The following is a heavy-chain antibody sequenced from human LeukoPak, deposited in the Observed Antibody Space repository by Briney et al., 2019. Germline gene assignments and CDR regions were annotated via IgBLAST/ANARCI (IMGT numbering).Heavy chain of an antibody. CDR1: GGSLTTNTFY. J-gene: IGHJ4*02. Sequence: PSETLSLTCTLSGGSLTTNTFYWGWLRQPPGKGLEWLGTVYYTGITHYNPSLKSRITISVDTSKNHFSLNLTSVTAADTAVYFCARHGILTDHSIRYWGQGLLVTVSS. V-gene: IGHV4-39*01. CDR3: ARHGILTDHSIRY. D-gene: IGHD3-9*01. CDR2: VYYTGIT.